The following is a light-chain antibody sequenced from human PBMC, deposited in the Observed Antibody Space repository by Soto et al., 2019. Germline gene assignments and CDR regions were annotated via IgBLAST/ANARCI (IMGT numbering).Light chain of an antibody. V-gene: IGKV3-20*01. Sequence: EVVLTQSPATLSVSPGDRATLSCRASQSVSRNLAWYQQKPGQAPRLLIYGASSRATGIPDRFSGSGSGTDFTLTISRLEPEDFAVYYCQQYGSSPPYTFGQGTKLEIK. CDR3: QQYGSSPPYT. J-gene: IGKJ2*01. CDR1: QSVSRN. CDR2: GAS.